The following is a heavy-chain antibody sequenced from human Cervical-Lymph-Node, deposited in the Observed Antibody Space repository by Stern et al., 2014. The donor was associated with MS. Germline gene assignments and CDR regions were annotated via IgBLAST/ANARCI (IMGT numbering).Heavy chain of an antibody. CDR1: GDSISSGSYF. Sequence: QVQLQESGPGLVKPSQTLSLTCTVSGDSISSGSYFWSWIRQPAGKGLEWIGRGYISGSTHANPSLRSRVTISVDTSKTQFSLRLTSVTASDTAMYYCAREKSGWFPLDNWGQGTLVIVSS. J-gene: IGHJ4*02. V-gene: IGHV4-61*02. D-gene: IGHD6-19*01. CDR3: AREKSGWFPLDN. CDR2: GYISGST.